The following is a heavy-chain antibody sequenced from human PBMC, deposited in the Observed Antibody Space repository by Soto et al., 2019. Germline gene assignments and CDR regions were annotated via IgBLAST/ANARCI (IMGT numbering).Heavy chain of an antibody. Sequence: ASVKVSCKASGYTFTGYYMHWVRQAPGQGLEWMGWINPNSGGTNYAQKFQGWVTMTRDTSISTAYMELSRLRSDGTAVYYCAREEVGVRGVIIDYYYYYGMDVWGQGTTVTVSS. J-gene: IGHJ6*02. CDR1: GYTFTGYY. D-gene: IGHD3-10*01. CDR2: INPNSGGT. CDR3: AREEVGVRGVIIDYYYYYGMDV. V-gene: IGHV1-2*04.